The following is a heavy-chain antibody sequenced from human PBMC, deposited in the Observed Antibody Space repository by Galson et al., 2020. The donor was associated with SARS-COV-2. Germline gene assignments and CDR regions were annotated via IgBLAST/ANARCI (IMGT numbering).Heavy chain of an antibody. V-gene: IGHV3-48*03. CDR2: ISSSGSTI. J-gene: IGHJ6*02. CDR1: GFTFSSYE. CDR3: ARDGYDSSGYPSDYGMDV. D-gene: IGHD3-22*01. Sequence: GGSLRLYCAASGFTFSSYEMNWVRQAPGKGLEWVSYISSSGSTIYYADSVKGRFTISRDNAKNSLYLQMNSLRAEDTAVYYCARDGYDSSGYPSDYGMDVWGQGTTVTVSS.